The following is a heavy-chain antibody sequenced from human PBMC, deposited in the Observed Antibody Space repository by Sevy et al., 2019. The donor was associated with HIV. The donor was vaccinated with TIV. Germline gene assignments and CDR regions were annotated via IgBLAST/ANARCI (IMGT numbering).Heavy chain of an antibody. CDR2: IWYDGSNK. CDR3: ARDSDGRDHQFDH. V-gene: IGHV3-33*01. CDR1: GFTFSSYG. J-gene: IGHJ4*02. D-gene: IGHD1-26*01. Sequence: GGSLRLSCAASGFTFSSYGMHWVRQAPGKGLEWVAVIWYDGSNKYYADSVKGRFTISRDNSKNTLYLQMNSLRAEDTALYYCARDSDGRDHQFDHWGQGTLVTVSS.